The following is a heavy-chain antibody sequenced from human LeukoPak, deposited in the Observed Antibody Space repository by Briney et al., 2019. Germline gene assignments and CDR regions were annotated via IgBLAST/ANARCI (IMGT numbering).Heavy chain of an antibody. Sequence: GASVTVSFKASGYTFTIYGISWVRQAPGQGREGMGWISAYNGGTNYAQKFQGRVTMTRDTSISTAYMELSRLRSDDTAVYYCATAPLGAFDIWGQGTMVTVSS. J-gene: IGHJ3*02. V-gene: IGHV1-18*01. CDR1: GYTFTIYG. CDR3: ATAPLGAFDI. CDR2: ISAYNGGT. D-gene: IGHD3-16*01.